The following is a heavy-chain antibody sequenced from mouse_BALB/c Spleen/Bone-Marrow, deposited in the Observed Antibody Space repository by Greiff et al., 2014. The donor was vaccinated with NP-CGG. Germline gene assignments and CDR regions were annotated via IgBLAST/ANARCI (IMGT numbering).Heavy chain of an antibody. J-gene: IGHJ2*01. D-gene: IGHD1-1*01. CDR2: IDPADGNT. V-gene: IGHV14-3*02. Sequence: EVQLQQSGAELVKPGASVKLSCTASGFNIKDTYMHWVKQRPEQGLEWIGRIDPADGNTKYDPKFQGKATITADTSSNTAYLQLSSLTSEDTAVYYCARVQLQRIRGLDYWGQGTTLTVSS. CDR1: GFNIKDTY. CDR3: ARVQLQRIRGLDY.